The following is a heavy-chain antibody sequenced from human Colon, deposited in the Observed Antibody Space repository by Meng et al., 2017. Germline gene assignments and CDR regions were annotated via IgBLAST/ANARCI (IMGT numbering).Heavy chain of an antibody. Sequence: QVQLQESGPGLVKPSQTLSLTCTVSAGSIRSGGYYWSWIRQHPGKGLEWIGYIYYSGSTYYNPSLKSRVTISLDTSNNQFSLELTSVTAADTAVYYCARGLTYDDVLTGYRPYYFDFWGQGALVTVSS. J-gene: IGHJ4*02. V-gene: IGHV4-30-4*08. CDR3: ARGLTYDDVLTGYRPYYFDF. CDR1: AGSIRSGGYY. CDR2: IYYSGST. D-gene: IGHD3-9*01.